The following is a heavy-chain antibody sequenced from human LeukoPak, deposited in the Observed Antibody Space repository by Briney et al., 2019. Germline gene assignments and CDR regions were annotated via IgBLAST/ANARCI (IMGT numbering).Heavy chain of an antibody. CDR3: AKEKGGSSTSFDY. Sequence: GRSLRLSCAASGFTFSSYGMHWVRQAPGKGLEWVAVISYDGSNKYYADSVKGRFTISRDNSKNTLYLQMNSLRAEDTAVYYCAKEKGGSSTSFDYWGQGTLVTVSS. J-gene: IGHJ4*02. CDR2: ISYDGSNK. V-gene: IGHV3-30*18. CDR1: GFTFSSYG. D-gene: IGHD2-2*01.